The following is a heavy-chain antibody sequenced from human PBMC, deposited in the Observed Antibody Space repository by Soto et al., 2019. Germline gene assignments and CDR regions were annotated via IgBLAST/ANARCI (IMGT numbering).Heavy chain of an antibody. Sequence: SETLSLTCTVSGGSISSYYWSWIRQPPGKGLEWIGYIYYSGSTNYNPSLKSRVTISVDTSKNQFSLKLSSVTAADTAVYYCARVFTMVRGVIMGNWFDPWGQGTLVTV. J-gene: IGHJ5*02. CDR1: GGSISSYY. V-gene: IGHV4-59*01. CDR3: ARVFTMVRGVIMGNWFDP. CDR2: IYYSGST. D-gene: IGHD3-10*01.